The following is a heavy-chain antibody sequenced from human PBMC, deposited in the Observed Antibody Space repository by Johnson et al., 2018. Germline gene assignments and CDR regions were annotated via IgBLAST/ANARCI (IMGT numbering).Heavy chain of an antibody. CDR3: VVGMRDFEH. CDR1: GFTFSNYY. CDR2: IKEDATEK. J-gene: IGHJ1*01. V-gene: IGHV3-7*01. D-gene: IGHD3-3*01. Sequence: EVQLVESGGGSVQPGGSLRLACPTSGFTFSNYYLSWVRQAPGKGLEWVANIKEDATEKNYVDSVKGRFTISRDNAKKSFYRQMRSLGVEDTAVYYGVVGMRDFEHGGQGSLVTVSS.